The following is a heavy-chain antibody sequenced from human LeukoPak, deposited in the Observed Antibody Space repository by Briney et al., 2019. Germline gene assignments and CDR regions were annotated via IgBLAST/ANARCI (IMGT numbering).Heavy chain of an antibody. CDR2: INHSGST. D-gene: IGHD3-10*01. J-gene: IGHJ6*03. Sequence: SETLSLTCAVYGGSFSGYYWSWIRQPPGKGLEWIGEINHSGSTNYNPSLKSRVTISVDNSKNQFSLKLSSVTAADTAVYYCARIRGFGADYYYYYMDVWGKGTPVTVSS. V-gene: IGHV4-34*01. CDR3: ARIRGFGADYYYYYMDV. CDR1: GGSFSGYY.